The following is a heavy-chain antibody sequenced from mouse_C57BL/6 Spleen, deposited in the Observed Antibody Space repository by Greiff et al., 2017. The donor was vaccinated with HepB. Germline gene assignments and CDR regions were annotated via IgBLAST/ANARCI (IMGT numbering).Heavy chain of an antibody. V-gene: IGHV1-9*01. J-gene: IGHJ4*01. CDR1: GYTFTGYW. CDR2: ILPGSGST. D-gene: IGHD1-1*01. Sequence: QVQLQQSGAELMKPGASVKLSCKATGYTFTGYWIEWVKQRPGHGLEWIGEILPGSGSTNYNEKFKGKATFTADTSSNTAYMQLSSLTTEDSAIYYCARRSFYYGSSHYYAMDYWGQGTSVTVSS. CDR3: ARRSFYYGSSHYYAMDY.